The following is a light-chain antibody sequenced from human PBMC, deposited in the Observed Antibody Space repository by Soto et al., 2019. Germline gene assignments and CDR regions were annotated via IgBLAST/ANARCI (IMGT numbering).Light chain of an antibody. CDR2: GAS. V-gene: IGKV1-6*01. Sequence: AIQLTQSPSSLSASVGDRVTITCRASQGIAKDLGWYQQKPGKAPRLLIFGASFLQSGVPSRFSGSGSGTDFTLTINGLQPEDFATYYCLQNYYSFRTFGQGTQVQI. CDR1: QGIAKD. CDR3: LQNYYSFRT. J-gene: IGKJ1*01.